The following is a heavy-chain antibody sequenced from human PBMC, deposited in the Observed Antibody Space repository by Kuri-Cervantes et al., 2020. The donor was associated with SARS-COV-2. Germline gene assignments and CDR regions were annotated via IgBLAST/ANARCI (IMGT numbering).Heavy chain of an antibody. V-gene: IGHV4-34*01. CDR2: VNHRGST. CDR1: GESFSGYY. Sequence: SQTLSLTCAFYGESFSGYYWNWIRQSPGKGLEWIGEVNHRGSTNYNPSLKSRVTISVDTSSKQFSLHLGSVTAADTAVYYCAREPLFSVVGATYYYYYYMDVWGEGTTVTVSS. CDR3: AREPLFSVVGATYYYYYYMDV. J-gene: IGHJ6*03. D-gene: IGHD1-26*01.